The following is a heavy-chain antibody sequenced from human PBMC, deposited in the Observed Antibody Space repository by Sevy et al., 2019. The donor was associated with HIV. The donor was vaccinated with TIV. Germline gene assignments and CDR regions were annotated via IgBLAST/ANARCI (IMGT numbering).Heavy chain of an antibody. CDR2: IWYDGSNK. D-gene: IGHD5-12*01. CDR3: ARDGRGYDGPIDY. V-gene: IGHV3-33*01. CDR1: GFAFSSYG. Sequence: GGCLRLSCTASGFAFSSYGMHWVRQAPGKGLEWVALIWYDGSNKYFADSVKGRFTISRDNSKNTLYLQMNSLRVEDTAVYFCARDGRGYDGPIDYWGHGTLVTVSS. J-gene: IGHJ4*01.